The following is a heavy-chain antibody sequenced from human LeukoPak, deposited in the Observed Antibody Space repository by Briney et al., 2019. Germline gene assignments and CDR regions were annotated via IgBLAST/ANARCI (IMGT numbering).Heavy chain of an antibody. CDR3: ASYYDFWSGYSSFDY. V-gene: IGHV4-38-2*01. CDR1: GYSISSGYY. J-gene: IGHJ4*02. CDR2: IYHSGST. D-gene: IGHD3-3*01. Sequence: PSETLSLTCAVSGYSISSGYYWGWIRQPPGKGLEWIGSIYHSGSTYYNPSLKSRVTISVDTSKNQFSLKLSSVTAADTAVYYCASYYDFWSGYSSFDYWGQGTLVTVSS.